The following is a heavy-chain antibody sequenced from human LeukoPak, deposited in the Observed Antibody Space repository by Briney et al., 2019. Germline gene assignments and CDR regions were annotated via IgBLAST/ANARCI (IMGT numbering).Heavy chain of an antibody. CDR3: AREGYRGSSPDAFDI. CDR1: GFVFKDYH. J-gene: IGHJ3*02. Sequence: GGSLRLSCAASGFVFKDYHVHWVRQAPGKGLEWVSYISSSGGALYYADSVKGRLTISRDNAKNSLFLQMNSLRAEDTAVYYCAREGYRGSSPDAFDIWGQGTMVTVSS. D-gene: IGHD6-6*01. CDR2: ISSSGGAL. V-gene: IGHV3-48*03.